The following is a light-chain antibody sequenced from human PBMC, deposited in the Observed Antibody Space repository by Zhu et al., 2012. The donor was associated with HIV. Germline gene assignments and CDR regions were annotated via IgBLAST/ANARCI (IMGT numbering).Light chain of an antibody. CDR3: QQYGRSPFT. Sequence: EIVLTQSPGTLSLSPGERATLSCRASQSVSSSYIAWYQQKPGQAPRLLIYGASSRATGIPDRFSGSESGTDLTLTISRLEPEDFAVYYCQQYGRSPFTFGGGTKVEIK. V-gene: IGKV3-20*01. CDR1: QSVSSSY. J-gene: IGKJ4*01. CDR2: GAS.